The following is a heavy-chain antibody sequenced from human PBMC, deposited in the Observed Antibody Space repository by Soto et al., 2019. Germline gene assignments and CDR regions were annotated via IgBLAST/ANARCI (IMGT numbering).Heavy chain of an antibody. CDR1: GFTFSGYG. V-gene: IGHV3-30*18. D-gene: IGHD6-19*01. CDR3: AKGSEWLVTWDCDC. J-gene: IGHJ4*02. CDR2: ISYDETAT. Sequence: QVQLVESGGGVVQPGTSLRLSCAASGFTFSGYGVHWVRQAPGKGLEWVATISYDETATYYSDSVKGRFTISRDNSKNTLCLQMNSLRAEETAMYYCAKGSEWLVTWDCDCWGQGTLVTVSS.